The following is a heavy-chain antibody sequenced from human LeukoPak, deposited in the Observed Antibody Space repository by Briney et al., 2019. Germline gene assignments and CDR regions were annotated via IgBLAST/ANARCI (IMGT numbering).Heavy chain of an antibody. J-gene: IGHJ4*02. CDR3: ARAICGGGSCYWFDY. V-gene: IGHV4-38-2*01. Sequence: SETLSLTCAVSGFSISSGYYWGWIRQPPGKGLEWSGIIYHSGSTYYNPSLKSRVTISEDTSKNQFSLKLRSVTAADTAVYYCARAICGGGSCYWFDYWGQGTLVTVSS. D-gene: IGHD2-15*01. CDR1: GFSISSGYY. CDR2: IYHSGST.